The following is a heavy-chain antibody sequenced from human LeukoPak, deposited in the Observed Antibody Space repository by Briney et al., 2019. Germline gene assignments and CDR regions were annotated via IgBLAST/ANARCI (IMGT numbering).Heavy chain of an antibody. J-gene: IGHJ5*02. Sequence: GGSLRLSCTPSGFTFSSHAMSWVRQAPGKGLEWVSGISGNGAGTYYGDSVKGRFTISRDNSKNTLYLQMNSLRAEDTAVYYCARDQVGWAVARRNWFDPWGQGTLVTVSS. CDR2: ISGNGAGT. D-gene: IGHD6-19*01. CDR1: GFTFSSHA. CDR3: ARDQVGWAVARRNWFDP. V-gene: IGHV3-23*01.